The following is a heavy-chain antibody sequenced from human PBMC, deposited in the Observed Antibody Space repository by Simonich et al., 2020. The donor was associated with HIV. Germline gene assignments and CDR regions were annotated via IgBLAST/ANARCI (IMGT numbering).Heavy chain of an antibody. J-gene: IGHJ4*02. CDR1: GGTFSNYA. Sequence: QVQLVQSGAEVKKPGSSVKVSCKVSGGTFSNYAISWLRQAPGQGLEWMGRSIPMFGTANSARKFPGRVTITADKSTRTAYMELNSLKSEDTAVYYCARVSPPESFRTTVTTHFDYWGQGTLVTVSS. CDR3: ARVSPPESFRTTVTTHFDY. V-gene: IGHV1-69*13. D-gene: IGHD4-4*01. CDR2: SIPMFGTA.